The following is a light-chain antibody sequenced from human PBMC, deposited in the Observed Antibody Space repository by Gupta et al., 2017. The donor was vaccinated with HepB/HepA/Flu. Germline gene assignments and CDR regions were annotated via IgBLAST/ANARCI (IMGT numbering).Light chain of an antibody. J-gene: IGKJ2*02. CDR3: QQRHSWPCT. CDR2: DAS. CDR1: QNVNNY. Sequence: EIVLTQSSATLSLSPGERATLSCRASQNVNNYLGWYQQKPGQVPSLLIYDASKRATGVPARFSGSGSGTDFTLTISSLEPEDFAVYYCQQRHSWPCTFGQGTKLEI. V-gene: IGKV3-11*01.